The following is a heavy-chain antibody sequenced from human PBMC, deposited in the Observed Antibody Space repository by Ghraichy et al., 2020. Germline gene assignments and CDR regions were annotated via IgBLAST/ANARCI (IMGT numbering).Heavy chain of an antibody. CDR2: INSDGSST. CDR3: ARGSTWHYYYYGMDV. V-gene: IGHV3-74*01. Sequence: GGSLRLSCVASGFTCSSDWMNWVRHPPGKGLEWVSRINSDGSSTSYADSVKGRFTISRDNAKNTLYLQMNSLRDEDTAVYYCARGSTWHYYYYGMDVWGQGTPVTVPS. J-gene: IGHJ6*02. CDR1: GFTCSSDW.